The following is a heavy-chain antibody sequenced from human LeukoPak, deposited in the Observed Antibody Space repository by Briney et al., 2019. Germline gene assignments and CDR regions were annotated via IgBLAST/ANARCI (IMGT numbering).Heavy chain of an antibody. Sequence: SETLTLTCTVSGGSISSYYWSWIRQPPGKGLEWIGYIYYSGSTKYNPSLKSRVTISVDTTKNHCTLQLSPVTAADTAVYYGARDRNETTYYYGMDVWGQGPAVTVSS. D-gene: IGHD4-11*01. CDR1: GGSISSYY. CDR3: ARDRNETTYYYGMDV. V-gene: IGHV4-59*01. J-gene: IGHJ6*02. CDR2: IYYSGST.